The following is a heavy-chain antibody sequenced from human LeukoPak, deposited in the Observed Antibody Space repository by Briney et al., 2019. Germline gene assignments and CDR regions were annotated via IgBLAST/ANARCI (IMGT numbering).Heavy chain of an antibody. CDR1: GYSFTSYW. Sequence: RGESLKISCKGSGYSFTSYWIAWARQMPGRGLEWMGIIYPVDSTTRYSPSFQGQVTISADKSTSTAYLQWSSLKASDTAMYYCARLAYSGSYYVHFDYWGQGTLVTVSS. CDR2: IYPVDSTT. J-gene: IGHJ4*02. V-gene: IGHV5-51*01. CDR3: ARLAYSGSYYVHFDY. D-gene: IGHD1-26*01.